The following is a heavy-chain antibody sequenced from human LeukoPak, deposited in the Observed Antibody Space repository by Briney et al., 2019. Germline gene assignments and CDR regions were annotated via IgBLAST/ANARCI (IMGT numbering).Heavy chain of an antibody. Sequence: GASVKVSCKASGYTFTSYGISWVRQAPGQGLEWMGWISAYNGNTNYAQKLQGRVTMTTDTSTSTAYMELRSLRSDDTAVYYCARDVVVVPAAISVFQKYIYYYGMDVWGQGTTVTVSS. CDR2: ISAYNGNT. D-gene: IGHD2-2*02. CDR3: ARDVVVVPAAISVFQKYIYYYGMDV. V-gene: IGHV1-18*01. CDR1: GYTFTSYG. J-gene: IGHJ6*02.